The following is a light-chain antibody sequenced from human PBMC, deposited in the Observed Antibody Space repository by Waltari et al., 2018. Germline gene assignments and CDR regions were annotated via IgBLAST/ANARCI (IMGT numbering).Light chain of an antibody. CDR1: SSDIGRSHY. V-gene: IGLV2-14*01. Sequence: QSALTQPASVSGSPGQAITLSCTGTSSDIGRSHYFSWYQQPPGKAPKLVMSEVSNRPSGVSNRFSGSKSGNTASLTISGLQAEDGAHYYCSSYTNSGNVVFGGGTKLTVL. CDR2: EVS. CDR3: SSYTNSGNVV. J-gene: IGLJ2*01.